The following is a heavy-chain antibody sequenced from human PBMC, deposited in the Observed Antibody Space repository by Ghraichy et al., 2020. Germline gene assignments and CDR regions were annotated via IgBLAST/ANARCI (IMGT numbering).Heavy chain of an antibody. CDR1: GGSISSSSYY. Sequence: GSLSLTCTVSGGSISSSSYYWGWIRQPPGKGLEWIGSIYYSGSTYYNPSLKSRVTISVDTSKNQFSLKLSSVTAADTAVYYCAKSFSLTAMGEVGWGQGTLVTVSS. D-gene: IGHD5-18*01. CDR3: AKSFSLTAMGEVG. J-gene: IGHJ4*02. CDR2: IYYSGST. V-gene: IGHV4-39*01.